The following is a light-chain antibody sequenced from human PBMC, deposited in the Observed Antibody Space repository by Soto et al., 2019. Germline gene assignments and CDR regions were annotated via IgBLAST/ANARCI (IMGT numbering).Light chain of an antibody. V-gene: IGLV2-14*01. J-gene: IGLJ1*01. CDR3: SSYTSSSTYG. CDR2: EVS. CDR1: SSDVGGYNY. Sequence: SVLTQPPSVSGSPGQSITISCTVTSSDVGGYNYVSWYQQHPGKAPKLMIYEVSNRPSGVSNRFSGSKSGNTASLTISGLQADDEADYYRSSYTSSSTYGFGTGTKVT.